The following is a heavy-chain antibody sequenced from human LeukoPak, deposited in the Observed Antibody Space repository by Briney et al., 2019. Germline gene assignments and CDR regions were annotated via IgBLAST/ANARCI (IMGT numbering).Heavy chain of an antibody. V-gene: IGHV3-30-3*02. J-gene: IGHJ3*02. D-gene: IGHD3-10*01. CDR2: ISYDGSNK. CDR3: AKYGYGSGSYRPNDAFDI. CDR1: GFTFSSYA. Sequence: GGSLRLSCAASGFTFSSYAMHWVRQAPGKGLEWVAVISYDGSNKYYADSVKGRFTISRDNSKNTLYLQMNSLRAEDTAVYYCAKYGYGSGSYRPNDAFDIWGQGTMVTVSS.